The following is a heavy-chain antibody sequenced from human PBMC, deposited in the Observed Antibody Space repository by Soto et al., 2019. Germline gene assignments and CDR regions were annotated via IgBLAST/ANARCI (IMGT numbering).Heavy chain of an antibody. J-gene: IGHJ4*02. CDR1: GYTFTSYY. D-gene: IGHD1-26*01. Sequence: QVQLVQSGAEVKKPGASVKVSCKASGYTFTSYYMHWVRQAPGQGLEWMGRINPSGGSTNYAQKFQGSVTMTRDTSTSTIYMELSSLRSEDTAVYYCTRDRIVGPTGLDYWGQGTLVTVSS. CDR2: INPSGGST. CDR3: TRDRIVGPTGLDY. V-gene: IGHV1-46*03.